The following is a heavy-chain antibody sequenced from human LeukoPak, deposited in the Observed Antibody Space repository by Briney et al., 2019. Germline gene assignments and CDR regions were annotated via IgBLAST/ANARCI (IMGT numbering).Heavy chain of an antibody. D-gene: IGHD2-2*01. Sequence: GGSLRLSCAASGFIFSSYAMSWVRQAPGKGLEWVSAISGSGGSTYYADSVKGRFTISRDNSKNTLYLQMNSLRAEDTAVYYCAKSRPRYCSSTSCYFDYWGQGTLVTVSS. CDR1: GFIFSSYA. V-gene: IGHV3-23*01. CDR2: ISGSGGST. CDR3: AKSRPRYCSSTSCYFDY. J-gene: IGHJ4*02.